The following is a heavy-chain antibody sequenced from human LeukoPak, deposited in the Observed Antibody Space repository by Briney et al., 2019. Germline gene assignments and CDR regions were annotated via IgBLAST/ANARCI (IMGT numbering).Heavy chain of an antibody. CDR2: IYTSGST. J-gene: IGHJ4*02. Sequence: SQTLPLTCTVSGGSISSGSYYWSWIRQPAGKGLEWIGRIYTSGSTNYNPSLKSRVTISVDTSKNQFSLKLSSVTAADTAVYYCARVSNWNWNYFDYWGQGTLVTVSS. CDR1: GGSISSGSYY. CDR3: ARVSNWNWNYFDY. V-gene: IGHV4-61*02. D-gene: IGHD1-7*01.